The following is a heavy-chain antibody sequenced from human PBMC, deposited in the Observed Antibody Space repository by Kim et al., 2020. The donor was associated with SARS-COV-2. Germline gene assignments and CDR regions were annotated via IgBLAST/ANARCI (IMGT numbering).Heavy chain of an antibody. Sequence: SQTLSLTCAISGDSVSTNSATWNWVRQSPSRGLEWLGRTFYRSKWFHEYAVSVKSRITIYPDISKNQFSLQLNSVTPEDTAVYYCTRGSCGDGTCPSDDSWGQGSLVTVSS. CDR3: TRGSCGDGTCPSDDS. V-gene: IGHV6-1*01. D-gene: IGHD2-15*01. CDR1: GDSVSTNSAT. CDR2: TFYRSKWFH. J-gene: IGHJ4*02.